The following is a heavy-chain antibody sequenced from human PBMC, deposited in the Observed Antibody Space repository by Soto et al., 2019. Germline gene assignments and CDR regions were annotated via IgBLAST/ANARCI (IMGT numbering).Heavy chain of an antibody. J-gene: IGHJ4*02. D-gene: IGHD2-15*01. V-gene: IGHV4-30-2*06. CDR2: ISHLETT. Sequence: SATQSLTCGLSGGSFGPNYLTSIRHFPGKGLEWLGYISHLETTYYNPSFKSRLSLSIDRTRNQFSLSLSSMTAADKAVYYCARGGGYDSFDFWGQGIQVTVS. CDR1: GGSFGPNY. CDR3: ARGGGYDSFDF.